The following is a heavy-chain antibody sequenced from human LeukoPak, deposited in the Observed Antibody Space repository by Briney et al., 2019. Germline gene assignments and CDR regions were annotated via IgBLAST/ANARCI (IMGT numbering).Heavy chain of an antibody. CDR1: GYTFTGYY. J-gene: IGHJ4*02. Sequence: ASVKVSCKASGYTFTGYYMHWVRQAPGQGLEWMGWINPNSGGTNYAQRFQGRVTMTRDTSIRTASMELSRLRSDDTPVYYFARAGDYGQDYFDYWGQGTLFSVSS. CDR3: ARAGDYGQDYFDY. D-gene: IGHD4-17*01. V-gene: IGHV1-2*02. CDR2: INPNSGGT.